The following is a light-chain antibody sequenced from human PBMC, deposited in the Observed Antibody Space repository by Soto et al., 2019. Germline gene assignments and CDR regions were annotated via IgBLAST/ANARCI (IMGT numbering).Light chain of an antibody. CDR1: QSVSSN. CDR3: QQYNVWPLP. J-gene: IGKJ4*01. V-gene: IGKV3-15*01. CDR2: VAS. Sequence: EIVMTQSPATLSVSPGERATLSCRASQSVSSNLAWYQQKPGQTPKLLIYVASTRATGIPARFSGSGSGPEFTHTISSLQSEDFAVYYCQQYNVWPLPFGGGTKVEF.